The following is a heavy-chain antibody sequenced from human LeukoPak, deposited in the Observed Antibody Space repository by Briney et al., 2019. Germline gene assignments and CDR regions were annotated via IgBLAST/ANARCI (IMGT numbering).Heavy chain of an antibody. D-gene: IGHD5-12*01. CDR2: ITASSSYV. J-gene: IGHJ6*03. CDR1: GFTFSAYN. Sequence: GGSLRLSCAASGFTFSAYNMNWVRRTPGKGLEWVSSITASSSYVFYADSVRGRFTIPRDNAENSLYLQMNSLRDEDTAVYYCARDRYSGEYGPHYYYYMDVWGKGTTVSVSS. V-gene: IGHV3-21*01. CDR3: ARDRYSGEYGPHYYYYMDV.